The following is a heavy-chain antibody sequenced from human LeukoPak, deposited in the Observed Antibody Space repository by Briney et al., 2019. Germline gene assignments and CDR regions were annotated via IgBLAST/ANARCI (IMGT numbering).Heavy chain of an antibody. D-gene: IGHD3-22*01. Sequence: GGSLRLSCTASGFTFSNYAMTWVRQAQGKGLEWVSGISGNGGSTYYADSVKGRFTISRDYSKSSLHLQMTSLRAEDTAVYYCAKTSGSYFAGFDCWGQGTLVTVSS. CDR2: ISGNGGST. CDR1: GFTFSNYA. J-gene: IGHJ4*02. CDR3: AKTSGSYFAGFDC. V-gene: IGHV3-23*01.